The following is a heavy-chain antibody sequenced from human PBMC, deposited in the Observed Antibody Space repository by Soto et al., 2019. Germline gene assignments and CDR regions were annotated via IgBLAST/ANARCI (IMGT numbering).Heavy chain of an antibody. CDR3: ARQGSWPYYYYGLDV. CDR2: ISTYNGDT. CDR1: GYTFTTSG. V-gene: IGHV1-18*01. Sequence: QVQLVQSGPEVRKPGASVKVSCEASGYTFTTSGISWVRQVPGQGLKWMGWISTYNGDTNSAQNFQGRVLMTADTSTGTAYMELMSLKSDDTAVYYCARQGSWPYYYYGLDVWGQGTTVTVSS. D-gene: IGHD1-26*01. J-gene: IGHJ6*02.